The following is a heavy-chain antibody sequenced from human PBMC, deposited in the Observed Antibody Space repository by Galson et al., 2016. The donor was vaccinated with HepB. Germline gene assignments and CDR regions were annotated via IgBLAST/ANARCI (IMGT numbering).Heavy chain of an antibody. V-gene: IGHV6-1*01. CDR2: TYYRSNWHY. CDR1: GDSVSSNSAT. D-gene: IGHD3-9*01. Sequence: CAISGDSVSSNSATWNWIRQSPSRGLEWLGRTYYRSNWHYDYAVSVNGRITINPDTSKNQFSLQLNSVTPEDTALYYCARGGYDSIPVWGLGTLVTVSS. CDR3: ARGGYDSIPV. J-gene: IGHJ4*02.